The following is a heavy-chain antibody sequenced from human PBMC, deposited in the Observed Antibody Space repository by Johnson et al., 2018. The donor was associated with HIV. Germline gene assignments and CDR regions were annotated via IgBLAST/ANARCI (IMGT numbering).Heavy chain of an antibody. CDR3: ATSTASDALDI. D-gene: IGHD1-1*01. Sequence: VQLVESGGGLVQPGRSLRLSCAASGFSFDDYAMHWVRQAPGKGLEWVSGISWNSGSKGYADSVKGRFTISRDNAKNSLYLQMNSLRAEDTAVYYCATSTASDALDIWGQGTMVTVSS. V-gene: IGHV3-9*01. CDR2: ISWNSGSK. CDR1: GFSFDDYA. J-gene: IGHJ3*02.